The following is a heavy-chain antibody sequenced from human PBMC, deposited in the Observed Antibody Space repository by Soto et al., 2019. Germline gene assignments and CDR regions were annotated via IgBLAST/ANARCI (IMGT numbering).Heavy chain of an antibody. CDR2: IYRDGTT. CDR1: GLIVINNH. J-gene: IGHJ6*02. D-gene: IGHD6-19*01. Sequence: PGGSLRLSCAASGLIVINNHMTWVRQAPGKGLEWVSIIYRDGTTYYADSVKGRFTVSRDSSENTLFLQMNSLRAEDTAVYYCARAPTIAVAGTYYYYGMDVWGQGTTVTVS. CDR3: ARAPTIAVAGTYYYYGMDV. V-gene: IGHV3-66*01.